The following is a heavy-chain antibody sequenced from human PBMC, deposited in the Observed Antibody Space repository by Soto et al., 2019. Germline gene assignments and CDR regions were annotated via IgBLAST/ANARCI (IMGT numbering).Heavy chain of an antibody. CDR2: IIPILGIA. V-gene: IGHV1-69*02. D-gene: IGHD6-19*01. CDR1: GGTFSSYT. Sequence: QVQLVQSGAEVKKPGSSVKVSCKASGGTFSSYTISWVRQAPGQGLEWMGRIIPILGIANYAQKFQGRVTXXAXKXXSTAYMELSSLRAEDTAVYYCALGAAVANNWYFDLWGRGTLVTVSS. J-gene: IGHJ2*01. CDR3: ALGAAVANNWYFDL.